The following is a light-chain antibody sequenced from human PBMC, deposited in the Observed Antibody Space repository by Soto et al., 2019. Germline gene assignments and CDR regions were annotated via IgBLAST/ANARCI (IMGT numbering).Light chain of an antibody. CDR1: SGDVGSYNL. CDR2: EGS. Sequence: QSALTQPASVSGSPGQSITISCTGTSGDVGSYNLVSWYQQHPGKAPKLMIYEGSKRPSGVSNRLSGSKSGNTASLTISGLQAEDEADYYCCSYAGSSTVVFGGGTKVTVL. V-gene: IGLV2-23*01. J-gene: IGLJ2*01. CDR3: CSYAGSSTVV.